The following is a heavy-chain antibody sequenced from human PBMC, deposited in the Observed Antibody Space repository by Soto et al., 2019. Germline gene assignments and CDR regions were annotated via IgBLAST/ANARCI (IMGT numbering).Heavy chain of an antibody. CDR3: ARQVPYSSHRMDV. CDR1: GFTFSTFS. D-gene: IGHD3-22*01. Sequence: EVQLVESGGGLVKPGGSLRISCAASGFTFSTFSMDWVRHAPGQGLEWVSSISSRGTYVYYADSVKGRFTISKDNANKLLCLQMNSLRAEDTAVYYCARQVPYSSHRMDVCGQGTTVTVSS. V-gene: IGHV3-21*01. CDR2: ISSRGTYV. J-gene: IGHJ6*02.